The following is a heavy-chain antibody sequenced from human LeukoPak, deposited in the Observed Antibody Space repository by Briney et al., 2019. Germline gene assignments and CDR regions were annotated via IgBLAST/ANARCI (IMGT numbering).Heavy chain of an antibody. Sequence: ASVKVSCKASGYTFVSYEINWVRQATGQGLEWMGWINTGNGDTRYSQTFQGRVTITRDTSASTAYMELSSLRLEDTAMYYCARDMGSGSLHYWGQGTLVTVSS. CDR1: GYTFVSYE. CDR2: INTGNGDT. J-gene: IGHJ4*02. CDR3: ARDMGSGSLHY. V-gene: IGHV1-3*04. D-gene: IGHD1-26*01.